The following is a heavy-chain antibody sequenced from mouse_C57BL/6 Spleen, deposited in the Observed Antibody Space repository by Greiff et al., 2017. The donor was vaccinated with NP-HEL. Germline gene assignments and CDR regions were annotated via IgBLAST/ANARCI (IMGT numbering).Heavy chain of an antibody. Sequence: EVQLQQSGPELVKPGASVKISCKASGYTFTDYYMNWVKQSHGKSLEWIGDINPNNGGTSYNQKFKGKATLTVDKSSSTAYMELRSLTSEDSAVYYCARSGKGFYAMDYWGQGTSVTVSS. D-gene: IGHD1-3*01. CDR3: ARSGKGFYAMDY. CDR2: INPNNGGT. V-gene: IGHV1-26*01. CDR1: GYTFTDYY. J-gene: IGHJ4*01.